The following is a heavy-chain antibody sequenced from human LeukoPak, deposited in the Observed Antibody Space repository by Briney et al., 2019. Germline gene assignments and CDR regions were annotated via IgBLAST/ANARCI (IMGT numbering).Heavy chain of an antibody. J-gene: IGHJ5*02. D-gene: IGHD3-10*01. CDR1: GYIFTSYD. Sequence: ASVKVSCKASGYIFTSYDINWVRQATGQGLEWMGWMNPNSGNTGYAQKFQGRVTMTRNTSISTAYMELSSLRSEDTAVYYCARADYYGSGSYYNWFDPWGQGTLVTVSS. CDR3: ARADYYGSGSYYNWFDP. V-gene: IGHV1-8*01. CDR2: MNPNSGNT.